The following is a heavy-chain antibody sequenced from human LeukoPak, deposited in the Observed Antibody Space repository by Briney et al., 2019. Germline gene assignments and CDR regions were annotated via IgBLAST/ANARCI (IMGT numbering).Heavy chain of an antibody. CDR2: VYHNGNT. V-gene: IGHV4-38-2*01. CDR1: GFSISGGYY. D-gene: IGHD6-19*01. Sequence: PSETLSLNCAVSGFSISGGYYWVWIRQPPGKGLEWIGCVYHNGNTLFNTSLKSRVTLSVDSSKNQFSLRLSSVTAADTARYYCARNEGIVVAGTWFDSWGQGTLVFVSS. CDR3: ARNEGIVVAGTWFDS. J-gene: IGHJ1*01.